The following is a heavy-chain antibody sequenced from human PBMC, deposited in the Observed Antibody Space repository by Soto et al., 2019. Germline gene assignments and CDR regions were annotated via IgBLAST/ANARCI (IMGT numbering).Heavy chain of an antibody. CDR2: IWYDGTNK. V-gene: IGHV3-33*03. Sequence: QVQLVESGGGVVQPGRSLRLSCAASGFTFSYYGMHWVRQAPGKGLEWVALIWYDGTNKYYADSVKGRFTISRDNSKNTLDLQMNSLRAEDTAVYYCARTPYSTGYNYYFDRWGQGTLVTVSS. J-gene: IGHJ4*02. D-gene: IGHD6-19*01. CDR1: GFTFSYYG. CDR3: ARTPYSTGYNYYFDR.